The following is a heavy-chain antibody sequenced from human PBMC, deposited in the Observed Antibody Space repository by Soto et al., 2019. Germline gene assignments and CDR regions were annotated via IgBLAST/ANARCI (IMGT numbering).Heavy chain of an antibody. CDR2: ISWDSGSI. D-gene: IGHD3-22*01. Sequence: EVQLVESGGGLVQPGRSLRLSCAASGFTFDDYAMHWVRQAPGKGLEWVSGISWDSGSIGYADSVKGRFTISRDNAKNSLYLQINILRAEDTALYYCARDVVSSLEYFQHWGQGTLVTVSS. V-gene: IGHV3-9*01. J-gene: IGHJ1*01. CDR1: GFTFDDYA. CDR3: ARDVVSSLEYFQH.